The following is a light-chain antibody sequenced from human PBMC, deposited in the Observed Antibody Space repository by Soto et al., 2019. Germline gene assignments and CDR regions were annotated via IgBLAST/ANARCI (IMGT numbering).Light chain of an antibody. Sequence: SYELTQPPSVSVAPGQTASITCGGSNIGTKSVHWYQQKPGQAPVLVVYDDIGRPSGIPERFSGSNSEDTATLTINRVEAGDEADYYCQVWISSGDLLYVFGPGTKLTVL. V-gene: IGLV3-21*02. CDR2: DDI. CDR3: QVWISSGDLLYV. CDR1: NIGTKS. J-gene: IGLJ1*01.